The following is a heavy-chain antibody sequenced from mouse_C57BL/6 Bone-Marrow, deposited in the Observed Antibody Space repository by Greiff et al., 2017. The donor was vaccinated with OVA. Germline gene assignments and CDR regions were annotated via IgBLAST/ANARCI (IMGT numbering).Heavy chain of an antibody. CDR1: GFSLSTSGMG. J-gene: IGHJ1*03. CDR3: ARRAGVGRWYFDV. D-gene: IGHD4-1*01. V-gene: IGHV8-12*01. Sequence: QVTLKESGPGILQSSQTLSLTCSFSGFSLSTSGMGVSWIRQPSGKGLEWLAHIYWDDDKRSNPSLKSRLTISKDTSRNQVFLKITSVDTADTATYYCARRAGVGRWYFDVWGTGTTVTVSS. CDR2: IYWDDDK.